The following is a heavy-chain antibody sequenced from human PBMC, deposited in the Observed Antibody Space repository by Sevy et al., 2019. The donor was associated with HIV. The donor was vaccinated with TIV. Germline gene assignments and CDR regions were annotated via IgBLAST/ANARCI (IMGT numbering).Heavy chain of an antibody. CDR2: ISYNGRNQ. V-gene: IGHV3-30*04. CDR3: ARFVEYCSGGRCPIIDF. J-gene: IGHJ4*02. D-gene: IGHD2-15*01. Sequence: GGSLRLSCAASGFSLSDHAVSWVRQTPGKGLEWLAVISYNGRNQYYADSVKGRFTISKDDSKNTLYLQLNSLRAEDTAVYYCARFVEYCSGGRCPIIDFWGQGTLVTVSS. CDR1: GFSLSDHA.